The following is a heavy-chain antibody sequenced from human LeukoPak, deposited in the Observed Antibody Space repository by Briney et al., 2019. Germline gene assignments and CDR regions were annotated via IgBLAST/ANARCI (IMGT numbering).Heavy chain of an antibody. CDR2: ISGHNGNT. J-gene: IGHJ4*02. CDR3: ARDHAGSYYDVWSGYYNDDGGADY. Sequence: GASVKVSCKASGYIFSNYGISWVRQAPGQGLEWMGWISGHNGNTNYAQKVQDRVTMTTDTSTNTAYMELKTLRSDDTAVYFCARDHAGSYYDVWSGYYNDDGGADYWGQGTLVTVPS. D-gene: IGHD3-3*01. V-gene: IGHV1-18*01. CDR1: GYIFSNYG.